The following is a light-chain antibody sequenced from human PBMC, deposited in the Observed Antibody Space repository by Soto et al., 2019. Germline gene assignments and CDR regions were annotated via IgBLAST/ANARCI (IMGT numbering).Light chain of an antibody. CDR2: GAS. V-gene: IGKV3-20*01. CDR1: QSVSSNF. CDR3: QRYASSPYT. J-gene: IGKJ2*01. Sequence: ESVLTQSPGTLSLSPGERATLSCRASQSVSSNFLAWYQQKPGQAPRLLIYGASSRATGVPDRFSGGGSGTDFTLTISTLEPEDFAVYYCQRYASSPYTFGQGTKLEIK.